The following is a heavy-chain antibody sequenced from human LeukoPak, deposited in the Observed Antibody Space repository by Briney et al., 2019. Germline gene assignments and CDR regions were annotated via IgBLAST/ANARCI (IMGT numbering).Heavy chain of an antibody. J-gene: IGHJ3*02. Sequence: GGSLSLSCAASGFTFDDYAMHWVRQAPGKGLEWVSGISWNSGSIGYADSVKGRFTISRDNAKNSLYLQMNSLRAEDTALYYCAKDIRGGGYCSGGSCGYDAFDIWGQGTMVTVSS. D-gene: IGHD2-15*01. CDR3: AKDIRGGGYCSGGSCGYDAFDI. CDR2: ISWNSGSI. CDR1: GFTFDDYA. V-gene: IGHV3-9*01.